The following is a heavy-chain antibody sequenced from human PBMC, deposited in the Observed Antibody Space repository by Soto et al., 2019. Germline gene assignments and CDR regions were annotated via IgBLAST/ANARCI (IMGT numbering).Heavy chain of an antibody. CDR3: ARDGLLIPIVVVPAAIHRWFDP. D-gene: IGHD2-2*01. J-gene: IGHJ5*02. V-gene: IGHV3-21*01. CDR1: GFTFSSYS. CDR2: ISSSSSYI. Sequence: GGSLRLSCAASGFTFSSYSMNWVRQAPGKGLEWVSSISSSSSYIYYADSVKGRFTISRDNAKNSLYLQMNSLRAEDTAVYYCARDGLLIPIVVVPAAIHRWFDPWGQGTLVTVSS.